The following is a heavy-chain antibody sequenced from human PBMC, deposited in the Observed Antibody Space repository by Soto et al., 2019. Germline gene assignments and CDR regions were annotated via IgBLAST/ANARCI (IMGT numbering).Heavy chain of an antibody. CDR2: IWHDGSNK. CDR3: ARNGGSGTPTLYFDS. J-gene: IGHJ4*02. CDR1: GFTFSAYG. V-gene: IGHV3-33*01. D-gene: IGHD1-26*01. Sequence: SLRLSCVASGFTFSAYGMHCVREALGKGLEWVAGIWHDGSNKYYADPVKGRFTISRDNSKNTLYVQMNNLKAEDTALYYCARNGGSGTPTLYFDSWGQGTPVTVSS.